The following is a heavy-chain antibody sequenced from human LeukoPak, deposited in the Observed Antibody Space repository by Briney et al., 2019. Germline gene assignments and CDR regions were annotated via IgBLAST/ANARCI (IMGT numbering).Heavy chain of an antibody. V-gene: IGHV1-46*01. CDR1: GYTFTSYY. Sequence: GASVKVSCKASGYTFTSYYMHWVRQAPGQGLEWMGIINPSGGSTSYAQKFQGRVTMTRDTSTSTVYMKLSSLRSEDTAVYYCASSGALVYYMDVWGKGTTVTVSS. CDR3: ASSGALVYYMDV. J-gene: IGHJ6*03. CDR2: INPSGGST. D-gene: IGHD7-27*01.